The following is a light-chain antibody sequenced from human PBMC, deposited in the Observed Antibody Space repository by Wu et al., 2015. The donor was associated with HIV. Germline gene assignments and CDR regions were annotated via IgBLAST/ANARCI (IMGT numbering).Light chain of an antibody. J-gene: IGKJ3*01. Sequence: SPGERATLSCRASQSVSTYLAWYQQKPGKAPRLLIYDASNRATGIPARFSGSGSGTDFTLTISSLEPEDFAVYYCQQRTNPFTFGPGTKVDIK. CDR3: QQRTNPFT. CDR1: QSVSTY. CDR2: DAS. V-gene: IGKV3-11*01.